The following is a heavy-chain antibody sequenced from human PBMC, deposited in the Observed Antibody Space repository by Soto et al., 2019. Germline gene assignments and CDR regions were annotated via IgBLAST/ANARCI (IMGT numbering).Heavy chain of an antibody. V-gene: IGHV3-66*01. D-gene: IGHD6-19*01. CDR3: ARGGVAVAAPYYFDY. CDR2: IYSGGST. Sequence: EVQLVESGGGLVQPGGSLRLSCAASGFTVSSNYMSWVRQAPGKGLEWVSVIYSGGSTYYADSVKGRFTISRDNSKNTLYLQMNSLRAEDTAVYYCARGGVAVAAPYYFDYWGQGTLVTFSS. CDR1: GFTVSSNY. J-gene: IGHJ4*02.